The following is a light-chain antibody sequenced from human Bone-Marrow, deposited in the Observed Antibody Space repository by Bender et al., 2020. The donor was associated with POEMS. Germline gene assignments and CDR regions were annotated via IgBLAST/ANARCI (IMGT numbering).Light chain of an antibody. Sequence: QSVLTQPPSVSGAPGQRVTISCTGSSSNTGSGYDINWYQHLPGTAPKLLIYGYNNRPAGVPDRFAGSKSGTSASLAITVLQAEDEGVYYCKTYRNGLGGWVFGGGTKLTVL. CDR2: GYN. J-gene: IGLJ3*02. CDR1: SSNTGSGYD. V-gene: IGLV1-40*01. CDR3: KTYRNGLGGWV.